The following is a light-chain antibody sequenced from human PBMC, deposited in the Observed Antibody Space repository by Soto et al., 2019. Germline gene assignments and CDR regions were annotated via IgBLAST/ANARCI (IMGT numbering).Light chain of an antibody. CDR1: SSNIGAGYD. V-gene: IGLV1-40*01. CDR3: QSSDSSLSRV. Sequence: QSALTQPASVSGAPGQRVTISYTGSSSNIGAGYDIHWYQQPPGTAPKLLIYGNNNRPSGVPDRFSGSKSGTSASLAITGLQAEDEADYYCQSSDSSLSRVFGTGTKVTVL. J-gene: IGLJ1*01. CDR2: GNN.